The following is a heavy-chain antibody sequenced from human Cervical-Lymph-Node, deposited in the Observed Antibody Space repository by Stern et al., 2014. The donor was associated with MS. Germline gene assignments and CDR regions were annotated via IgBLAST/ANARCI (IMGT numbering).Heavy chain of an antibody. CDR1: GGTFSSYA. Sequence: VQLVESGAEVKKPGSSVKVSCKASGGTFSSYAISWVRQAPGQGLEWMGGIIPIFGTANYAQKFQGRVTITADESTSTAYMELSSLRSEDTAVYYCARATSTYYDFWSGYPYLDYWGQGTLVTVSS. CDR2: IIPIFGTA. J-gene: IGHJ4*02. CDR3: ARATSTYYDFWSGYPYLDY. D-gene: IGHD3-3*01. V-gene: IGHV1-69*01.